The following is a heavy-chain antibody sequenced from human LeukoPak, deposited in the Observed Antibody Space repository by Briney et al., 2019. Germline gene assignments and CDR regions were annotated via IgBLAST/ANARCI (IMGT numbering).Heavy chain of an antibody. J-gene: IGHJ4*02. Sequence: SETLSLTCTVSGGSISSYYWSWIRQHPGKGLEWIGHIYYSGTSFYNPSLTSRVTISVDTSKNQFSLKLTSVNDADTAVYYCARIERSSYSLGFDYWGQGTLVTVSS. V-gene: IGHV4-59*06. D-gene: IGHD6-6*01. CDR2: IYYSGTS. CDR1: GGSISSYY. CDR3: ARIERSSYSLGFDY.